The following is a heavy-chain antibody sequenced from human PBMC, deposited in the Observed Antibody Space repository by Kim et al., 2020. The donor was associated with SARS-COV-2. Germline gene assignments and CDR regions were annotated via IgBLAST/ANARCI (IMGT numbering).Heavy chain of an antibody. J-gene: IGHJ3*02. Sequence: GGSLRLSCAASGFTLSRYNMHWVRQAPGKGLEWVSYINVDSDAMHYADSVKGRFTASRDNAKNSQFLQMNGLKDEDTALYYCVREPYCSGSTCYGFDMWG. CDR1: GFTLSRYN. CDR2: INVDSDAM. CDR3: VREPYCSGSTCYGFDM. D-gene: IGHD2-15*01. V-gene: IGHV3-48*02.